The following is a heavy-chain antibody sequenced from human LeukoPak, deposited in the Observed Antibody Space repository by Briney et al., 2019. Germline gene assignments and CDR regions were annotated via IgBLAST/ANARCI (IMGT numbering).Heavy chain of an antibody. CDR2: ISAYNGNT. CDR1: GYTFTSYG. CDR3: ARDLTHRRNYDNSGYQIVPAF. V-gene: IGHV1-18*01. Sequence: ASVKVSCKASGYTFTSYGISWVRQAPGQGLEWMGWISAYNGNTHYAQKLQGRVTMTTDTSTSTVYMELRSLRSDDTAVYYCARDLTHRRNYDNSGYQIVPAFWGQGTLVTVSS. J-gene: IGHJ4*02. D-gene: IGHD3-22*01.